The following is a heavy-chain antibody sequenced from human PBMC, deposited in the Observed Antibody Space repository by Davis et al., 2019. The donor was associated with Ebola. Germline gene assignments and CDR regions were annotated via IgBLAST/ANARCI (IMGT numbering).Heavy chain of an antibody. J-gene: IGHJ6*02. CDR3: AGLWFRDPSPKYFYFYGMDV. CDR1: GGSIRSDGYY. D-gene: IGHD3-10*01. CDR2: IFHSGGT. V-gene: IGHV4-31*03. Sequence: PSETLSLTCTVSGGSIRSDGYYWNWIRQRPGKGLEWIGYIFHSGGTHYNPSLKSRVTILVDTSKNQFSLKLKSATAADTAVYYCAGLWFRDPSPKYFYFYGMDVWGPGTTVTVS.